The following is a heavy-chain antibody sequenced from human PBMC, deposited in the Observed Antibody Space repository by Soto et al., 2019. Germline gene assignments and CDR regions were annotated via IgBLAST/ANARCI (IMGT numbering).Heavy chain of an antibody. J-gene: IGHJ3*01. CDR1: GYTFNKYG. V-gene: IGHV1-18*01. Sequence: QAHLVQSGGEVKRPGASVKVSCTASGYTFNKYGFNWVRQAPGQGLEWMGRISAYHDYTNFAQKFQGRVTLTTDASTNTAYMELKILRSDDTAIYYCARGRGVVVPAGTPDAFDVWGQGTMVTVSS. CDR2: ISAYHDYT. CDR3: ARGRGVVVPAGTPDAFDV. D-gene: IGHD6-13*01.